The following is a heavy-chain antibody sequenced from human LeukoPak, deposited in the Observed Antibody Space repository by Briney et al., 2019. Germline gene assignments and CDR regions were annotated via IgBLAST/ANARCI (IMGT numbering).Heavy chain of an antibody. CDR2: IRGTGTNT. CDR1: GFSFSTFA. V-gene: IGHV3-23*01. Sequence: GGSLRLSCGASGFSFSTFAMNWVRQAPGKGLEWVSGIRGTGTNTYYADSVKGRFTVSRDNSENMVYLQMISLRSDDTAIYHCAKSGNAWYFFDSWGQGTLVTVSS. CDR3: AKSGNAWYFFDS. D-gene: IGHD6-19*01. J-gene: IGHJ4*01.